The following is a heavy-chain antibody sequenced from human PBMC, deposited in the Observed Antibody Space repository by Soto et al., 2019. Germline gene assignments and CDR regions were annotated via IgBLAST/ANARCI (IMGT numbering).Heavy chain of an antibody. CDR2: ISYDGTNE. CDR3: VASVFSFDY. Sequence: HVQLVESGGGVVQPGRSLRLSCAASGFTFITSAMHWVRQAPGKGLEWVAVISYDGTNEHYEDSVKGRFTVSRDNSRNTLSLQMNSMRPEDTAMYYCVASVFSFDYWGQGSLVTVSS. V-gene: IGHV3-30*01. D-gene: IGHD2-8*01. CDR1: GFTFITSA. J-gene: IGHJ4*02.